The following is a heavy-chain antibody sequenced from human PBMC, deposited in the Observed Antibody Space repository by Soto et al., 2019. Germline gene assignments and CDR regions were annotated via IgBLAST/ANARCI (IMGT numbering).Heavy chain of an antibody. J-gene: IGHJ4*02. Sequence: QVQLQESGPGLVKPSETLSLTCTVSGGSIVSYPWSWIRQSPGRGLEWIGYIYNSGYTNYNPSLTGPVTTSLVTSRNQFSMRLKSVTAADTAVYYCATTVDRAMAASYVCYYCDVWGQVTLVTVSS. V-gene: IGHV4-59*08. CDR3: ATTVDRAMAASYVCYYCDV. CDR1: GGSIVSYP. CDR2: IYNSGYT. D-gene: IGHD5-18*01.